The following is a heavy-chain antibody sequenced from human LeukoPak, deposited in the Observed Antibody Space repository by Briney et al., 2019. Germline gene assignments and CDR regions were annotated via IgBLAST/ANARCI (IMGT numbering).Heavy chain of an antibody. D-gene: IGHD2-2*01. Sequence: ASVKVSCKASGYTFTSYGISWVRQAPGQGLEWMGWISAYNGNTNYAQKLQGRVTMTTDTSTSTAYMELGSLRSDDTAVYYCARFGSVVVPTQGWFDPWGQGTLVTVSS. CDR1: GYTFTSYG. J-gene: IGHJ5*02. CDR3: ARFGSVVVPTQGWFDP. CDR2: ISAYNGNT. V-gene: IGHV1-18*04.